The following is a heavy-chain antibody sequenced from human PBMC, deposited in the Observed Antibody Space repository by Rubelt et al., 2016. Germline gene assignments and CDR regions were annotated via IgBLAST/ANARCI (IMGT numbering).Heavy chain of an antibody. CDR3: AREEGLTIFGHYGMDV. J-gene: IGHJ6*02. CDR1: GYTFSSYA. V-gene: IGHV1-69*04. Sequence: QVQLVQSGAEVKKPGASVTVSCKASGYTFSSYAISWVRQAPGQGLEWMGRIIPILGIANYAQKFQGRVTITAEKSTSTAYMELSSLRSEDTAVYYCAREEGLTIFGHYGMDVWGQGTTVTVSS. CDR2: IIPILGIA. D-gene: IGHD3-3*01.